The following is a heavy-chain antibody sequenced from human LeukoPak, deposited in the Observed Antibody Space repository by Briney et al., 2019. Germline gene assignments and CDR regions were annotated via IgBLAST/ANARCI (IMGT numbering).Heavy chain of an antibody. CDR1: GGAISSYY. V-gene: IGHV4-59*01. CDR3: ARVPPKTTVTTRYYYYYMDV. J-gene: IGHJ6*03. CDR2: IYYSGST. D-gene: IGHD4-17*01. Sequence: SETLSLTCTVSGGAISSYYWSWIRQPPGKGLEWLGYIYYSGSTNYNPSLKSRVTISVDTSKNQFSPKLSSVTAADTAVYYCARVPPKTTVTTRYYYYYMDVWGKGTTVTVSS.